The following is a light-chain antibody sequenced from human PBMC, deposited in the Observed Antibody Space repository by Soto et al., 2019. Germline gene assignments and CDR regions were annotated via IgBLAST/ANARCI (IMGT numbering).Light chain of an antibody. CDR1: QSVSSY. CDR3: QQRSKSPSLS. Sequence: EIVLTQSPATLSLSPGERATLSSRASQSVSSYFAWYQQKPGQAPRLLIYDASNRATGIPARFSGSGSGTDFPLTISRLEPADFAVYYCQQRSKSPSLSFGPGTTVDIQ. CDR2: DAS. V-gene: IGKV3-11*01. J-gene: IGKJ3*01.